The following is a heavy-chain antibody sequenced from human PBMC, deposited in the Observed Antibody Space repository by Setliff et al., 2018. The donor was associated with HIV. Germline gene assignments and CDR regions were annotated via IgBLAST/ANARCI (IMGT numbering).Heavy chain of an antibody. Sequence: ASVKVSCKVSGYTFPDYYMQWVRQAPGKGLEWMGIINPSGGGTTYAQTFQDRVTMTRDTSTSTVYMELSSLRSEDTAVYYCARYFYDSSGYSGPDHWGQGTLVTVSS. D-gene: IGHD3-22*01. CDR2: INPSGGGT. V-gene: IGHV1-46*01. J-gene: IGHJ4*02. CDR1: GYTFPDYY. CDR3: ARYFYDSSGYSGPDH.